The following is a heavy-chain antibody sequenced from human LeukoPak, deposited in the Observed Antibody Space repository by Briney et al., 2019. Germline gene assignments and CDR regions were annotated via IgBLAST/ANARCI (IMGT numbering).Heavy chain of an antibody. CDR2: ISYDGSNK. CDR1: GFTFSSYA. Sequence: GRSLRLFCAASGFTFSSYAMHWVREAPGKGLVGGAVISYDGSNKYYADSVKGRLTISRDNSKNTLYLQMNSLRAEDTAVYYCARDSPMFGDTAMVNIFDYWGQGTLVTVSS. J-gene: IGHJ4*02. CDR3: ARDSPMFGDTAMVNIFDY. D-gene: IGHD5-18*01. V-gene: IGHV3-30*04.